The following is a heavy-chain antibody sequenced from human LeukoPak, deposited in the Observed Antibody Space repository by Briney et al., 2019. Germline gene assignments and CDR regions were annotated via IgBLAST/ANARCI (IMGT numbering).Heavy chain of an antibody. D-gene: IGHD3-16*01. Sequence: PSHTLSLTCAVNAESFNGYYWTWIRQYPGKGLEWIGEINDIGYTNYSPSLKGRVTISLDTSKKQFSLKLSSVTAADTAVYYCARGEGNDYVWGSFYYYLDVWGKGTTVTVSS. J-gene: IGHJ6*03. CDR1: AESFNGYY. CDR3: ARGEGNDYVWGSFYYYLDV. CDR2: INDIGYT. V-gene: IGHV4-34*01.